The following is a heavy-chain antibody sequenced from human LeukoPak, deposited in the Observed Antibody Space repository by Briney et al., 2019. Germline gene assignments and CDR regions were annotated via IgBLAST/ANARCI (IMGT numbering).Heavy chain of an antibody. J-gene: IGHJ4*02. Sequence: GGSLRLSCAASGFTFSSYGMSWVRQAPGKGLEWVSAISGSGGSTYHADSVKGRFTISRDNSKNTLYLQMNSLRAEDTAVYYCAKCGVVPAAMLWTPDYWGQGTLVTVSS. CDR3: AKCGVVPAAMLWTPDY. CDR1: GFTFSSYG. V-gene: IGHV3-23*01. D-gene: IGHD2-2*01. CDR2: ISGSGGST.